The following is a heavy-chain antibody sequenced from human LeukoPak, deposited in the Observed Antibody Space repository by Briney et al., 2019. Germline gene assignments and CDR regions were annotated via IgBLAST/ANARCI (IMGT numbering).Heavy chain of an antibody. V-gene: IGHV3-74*01. CDR1: GFTFSSYW. D-gene: IGHD2-8*01. Sequence: PGGSLRLSCAASGFTFSSYWMHWVRQAPGKGLVWVSRINSDGSSTSYADSVKGRFTISRDNAKNTLYLQMNSLRAEDTAVYYCAREGGYCTNGVCHNWFDPWGQGTLVTVSS. J-gene: IGHJ5*02. CDR2: INSDGSST. CDR3: AREGGYCTNGVCHNWFDP.